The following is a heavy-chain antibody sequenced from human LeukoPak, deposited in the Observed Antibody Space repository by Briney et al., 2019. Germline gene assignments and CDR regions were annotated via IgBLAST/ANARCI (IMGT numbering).Heavy chain of an antibody. CDR1: GFTVSSNH. V-gene: IGHV3-53*01. J-gene: IGHJ4*02. CDR3: ARETVQAFDY. D-gene: IGHD1-14*01. CDR2: IYSGGNT. Sequence: GGSLRLSCAASGFTVSSNHMSWVRQAPGKGLEWASVIYSGGNTYYADSVKGRFTISRDNSKNTLYLQMNSVRAEDTAVYYCARETVQAFDYWGQGTLVTVSS.